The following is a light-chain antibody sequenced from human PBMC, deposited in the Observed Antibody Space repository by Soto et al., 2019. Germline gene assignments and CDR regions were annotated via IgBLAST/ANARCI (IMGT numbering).Light chain of an antibody. V-gene: IGKV3-15*01. J-gene: IGKJ1*01. CDR1: QSLSSS. CDR3: LQYFRWRT. Sequence: EIVMTQSPATLSVSPGERATLSCRASQSLSSSLAWYQQKPGPAPRLLIYDASTRATDIPARFSGSGSGTEFTLTISSLQSEDSAVYYCLQYFRWRTFGQGTKVEIK. CDR2: DAS.